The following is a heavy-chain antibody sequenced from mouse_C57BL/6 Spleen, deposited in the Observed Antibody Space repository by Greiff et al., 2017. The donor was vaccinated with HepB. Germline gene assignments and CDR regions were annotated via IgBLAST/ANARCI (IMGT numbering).Heavy chain of an antibody. J-gene: IGHJ3*01. CDR2: ISYDGSN. V-gene: IGHV3-6*01. Sequence: EVQLVESGPGLVKPSQSLSLTCSVTGYSITSGYYWNWIRQFPGNKLEWMGYISYDGSNNYNPSLKNRISITRDTSKNQFFLKLNSVTTEDTATYYCVREGMVTSAYWGQGTLVTVSA. D-gene: IGHD2-2*01. CDR1: GYSITSGYY. CDR3: VREGMVTSAY.